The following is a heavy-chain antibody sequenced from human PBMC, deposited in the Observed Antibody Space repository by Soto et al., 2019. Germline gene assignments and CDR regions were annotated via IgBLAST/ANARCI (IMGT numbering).Heavy chain of an antibody. D-gene: IGHD3-16*02. CDR3: AKADPLINDY. CDR2: ISGSGGST. J-gene: IGHJ4*02. V-gene: IGHV3-23*01. CDR1: GFTFSSYA. Sequence: GESLKISCAASGFTFSSYAMSWVRQAPGKGLEWVSAISGSGGSTYYADSVKGRFTISRDNSKNTLYLQMNSLRAEDTAVYYCAKADPLINDYWGQGTLVTVSS.